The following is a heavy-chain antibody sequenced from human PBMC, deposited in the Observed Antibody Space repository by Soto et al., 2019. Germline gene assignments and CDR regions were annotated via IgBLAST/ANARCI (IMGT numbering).Heavy chain of an antibody. CDR1: GFTFSDHY. Sequence: GGSLRLSCAASGFTFSDHYMDWVRQSPGKGLEWVGRSRNRPYSHTTDYAASVKGRFTISRDDSKSIAYLQMNSLKTEDTAVYYCSRIKEYSGYADLDYWGQGTMVTVSS. V-gene: IGHV3-72*01. CDR3: SRIKEYSGYADLDY. D-gene: IGHD5-12*01. J-gene: IGHJ4*02. CDR2: SRNRPYSHTT.